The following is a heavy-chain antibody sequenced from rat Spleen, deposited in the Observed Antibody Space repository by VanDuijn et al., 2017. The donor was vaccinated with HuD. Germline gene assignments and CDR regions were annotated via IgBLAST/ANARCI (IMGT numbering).Heavy chain of an antibody. Sequence: QVQLKESGPGLIQPSQTLSLTCTVSGLSFTSHTVSWIRQPPGKGLEWMGLIWSNGGTDYNSAIKSRLSISRDTSTSQVFLKMNRLQTEYTATNYCARDGGGLGYWGQGVMVIVSS. CDR1: GLSFTSHT. CDR2: IWSNGGT. V-gene: IGHV2-47*01. D-gene: IGHD4-1*01. CDR3: ARDGGGLGY. J-gene: IGHJ2*01.